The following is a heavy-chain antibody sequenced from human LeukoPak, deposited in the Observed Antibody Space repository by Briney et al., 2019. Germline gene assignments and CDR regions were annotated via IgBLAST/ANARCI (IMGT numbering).Heavy chain of an antibody. D-gene: IGHD2-2*01. V-gene: IGHV4-31*03. CDR3: ARGVVVPAANPIDSGWNDAFDI. CDR1: GGSISSGGYY. Sequence: PSRTLSLTCTVSGGSISSGGYYWSWIRQHPGKGLEWIGYIYYSGSTYYNPSLKSRVTISVDTSKNQFSLKLSSVTAADTAVYYCARGVVVPAANPIDSGWNDAFDIWGQGTMVTVSS. J-gene: IGHJ3*02. CDR2: IYYSGST.